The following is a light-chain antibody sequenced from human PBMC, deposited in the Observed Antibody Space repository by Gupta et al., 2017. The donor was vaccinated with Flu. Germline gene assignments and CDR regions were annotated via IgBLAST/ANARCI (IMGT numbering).Light chain of an antibody. Sequence: QSALTQPASVSGSPGQSITTSCTGTSSDIGAYNYVSWYQQHPNKAPKLMIYEVSNRPSGVSNRFSGSKSGNTASLTISGLQADDEADYYCGSYTGSGTVFGGGTKVAVL. V-gene: IGLV2-14*01. CDR1: SSDIGAYNY. CDR2: EVS. CDR3: GSYTGSGTV. J-gene: IGLJ3*02.